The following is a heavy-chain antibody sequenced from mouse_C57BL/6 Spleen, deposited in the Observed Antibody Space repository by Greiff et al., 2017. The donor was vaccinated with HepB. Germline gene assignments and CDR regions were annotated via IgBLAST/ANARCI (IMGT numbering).Heavy chain of an antibody. Sequence: VQLQQSGAELVKPGASVKLSCKASGYTFTEYTIHWVKQRSGQGLEWIGWFYPGSGSLKYNEKFKDKATLTADKSSSTVYMERSRLTSEDSAVYFCARQIYYYGSSLCFDYWGQGTTLTVSS. CDR1: GYTFTEYT. CDR3: ARQIYYYGSSLCFDY. D-gene: IGHD1-1*01. J-gene: IGHJ2*01. CDR2: FYPGSGSL. V-gene: IGHV1-62-2*01.